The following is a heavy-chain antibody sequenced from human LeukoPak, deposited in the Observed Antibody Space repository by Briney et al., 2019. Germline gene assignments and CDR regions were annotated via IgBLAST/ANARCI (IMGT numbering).Heavy chain of an antibody. CDR3: TRDTYSSSP. D-gene: IGHD6-6*01. CDR2: IRSKAYGGTT. Sequence: GGSLRLSCTASGFTFGDHAMSWVRQAPGKGLEWVGFIRSKAYGGTTEYAASVKGRFTISRDDSKSIAYLQMNSLKTEDTAVYYCTRDTYSSSPWGQGTLVTVSS. V-gene: IGHV3-49*04. CDR1: GFTFGDHA. J-gene: IGHJ5*02.